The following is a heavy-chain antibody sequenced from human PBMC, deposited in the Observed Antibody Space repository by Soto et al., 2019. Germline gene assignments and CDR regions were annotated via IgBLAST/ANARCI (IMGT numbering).Heavy chain of an antibody. CDR3: ASLRGYRGYAGFDY. CDR2: ISGSSSYI. D-gene: IGHD5-12*01. Sequence: EVQLVESGGGLVQPGGSLRLSCAASGFIFSTYSMSWVRPAPGKGLEWVSSISGSSSYIYYADSVKGRFTISRDNAKNSLYLQMNSMRAEDTAVYYCASLRGYRGYAGFDYWGQGTLVTVSS. V-gene: IGHV3-21*01. J-gene: IGHJ4*02. CDR1: GFIFSTYS.